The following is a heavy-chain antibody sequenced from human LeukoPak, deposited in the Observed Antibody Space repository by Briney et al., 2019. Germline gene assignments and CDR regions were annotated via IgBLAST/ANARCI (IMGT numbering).Heavy chain of an antibody. CDR3: ASAVAAAPIDAFDI. V-gene: IGHV3-21*01. CDR1: GFTFSNYA. CDR2: ISSSSSYI. D-gene: IGHD6-13*01. J-gene: IGHJ3*02. Sequence: SGGSLRLSCAAFGFTFSNYAISWVRQAPGKGLEWVSSISSSSSYIYYADSVKGRFTISRDNAKNSLYLQMNSLRAEDTAVYYCASAVAAAPIDAFDIWGQGTMVTVSS.